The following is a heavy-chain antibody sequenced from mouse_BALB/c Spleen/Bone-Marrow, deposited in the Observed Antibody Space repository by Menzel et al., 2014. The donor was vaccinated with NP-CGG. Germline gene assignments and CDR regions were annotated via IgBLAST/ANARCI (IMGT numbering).Heavy chain of an antibody. D-gene: IGHD1-1*01. Sequence: VQLKESGPELVKPGASVKISCKASGYTFTDYNIHWVKQSHGKSLEWIGYIYPYNGGTGYNQKFKSKATLTVDNSSSTAYMELRSLASEDSAVYYCARSYYNGSGFGWFAYWGQGTLVTVSA. CDR2: IYPYNGGT. CDR3: ARSYYNGSGFGWFAY. J-gene: IGHJ3*01. CDR1: GYTFTDYN. V-gene: IGHV1S29*02.